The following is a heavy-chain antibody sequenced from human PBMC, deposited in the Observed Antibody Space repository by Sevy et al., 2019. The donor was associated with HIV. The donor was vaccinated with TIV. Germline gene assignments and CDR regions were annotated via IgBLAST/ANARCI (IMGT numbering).Heavy chain of an antibody. J-gene: IGHJ4*02. V-gene: IGHV1-46*01. Sequence: ASVKVSCEASGYTFTKYYMHWVRQAPGQGLEWMGIINPNDGGTTYAQKFQGRVTMTRDTSTTTVYMELTSLRSEDTAVYSCARGSSAAQPFDYWGQGTLVTVSS. CDR2: INPNDGGT. CDR3: ARGSSAAQPFDY. D-gene: IGHD5-12*01. CDR1: GYTFTKYY.